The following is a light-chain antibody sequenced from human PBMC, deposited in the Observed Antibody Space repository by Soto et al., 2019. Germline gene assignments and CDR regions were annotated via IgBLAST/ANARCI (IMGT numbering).Light chain of an antibody. CDR3: SSYTSSSTLVV. J-gene: IGLJ2*01. Sequence: QSALTQPASVSGSPGQSITISCTGTSSDVGGYNYVSWYQQHQGKAPKLMIYDVSNRPSGVSNRFSGSKSGNTASLNISGLQAEDEDDYYCSSYTSSSTLVVFGGGTKLTVL. V-gene: IGLV2-14*01. CDR1: SSDVGGYNY. CDR2: DVS.